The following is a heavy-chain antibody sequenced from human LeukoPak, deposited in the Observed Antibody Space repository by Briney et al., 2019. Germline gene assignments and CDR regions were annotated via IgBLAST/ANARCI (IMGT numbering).Heavy chain of an antibody. CDR1: GGSISSYY. Sequence: PSETLSLTCTVSGGSISSYYWSWIRQPPGKGLEWIGYIYYSGSTNYNPSLKSRVTISVDTSKNQFSLKLSSVTAADTAVYYCARSGNFGIYYYYMDVWGKGTTVTISS. CDR3: ARSGNFGIYYYYMDV. J-gene: IGHJ6*03. D-gene: IGHD4-23*01. V-gene: IGHV4-59*01. CDR2: IYYSGST.